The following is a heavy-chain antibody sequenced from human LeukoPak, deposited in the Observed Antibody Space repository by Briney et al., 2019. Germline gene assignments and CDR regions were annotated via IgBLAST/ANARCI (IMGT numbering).Heavy chain of an antibody. CDR3: ARETAYYYDSSGDVVYYFDY. CDR1: GYTFTSYG. J-gene: IGHJ4*02. Sequence: ASVKVSCKASGYTFTSYGISWARQAPGQGLEWMGWISAYNGNTNYAQKLQGRVTMTTDTSTSTAYMELRSLRSDDTAVYYCARETAYYYDSSGDVVYYFDYWGQGTLVTVSS. D-gene: IGHD3-22*01. V-gene: IGHV1-18*01. CDR2: ISAYNGNT.